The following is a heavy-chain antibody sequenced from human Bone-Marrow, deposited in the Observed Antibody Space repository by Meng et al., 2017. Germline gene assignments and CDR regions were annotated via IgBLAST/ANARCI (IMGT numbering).Heavy chain of an antibody. Sequence: ASVKVSCKASGYTFTSHGISWVRQAPGQGLEWMGWINPNSGGTNYAQKFQGRVTMTRDTSISTAYMELGRLRSDDTAVYYCARDEGYCSGGSCSRYYYYGMDVWGQGTTVTVSS. CDR2: INPNSGGT. D-gene: IGHD2-15*01. V-gene: IGHV1-2*02. CDR3: ARDEGYCSGGSCSRYYYYGMDV. J-gene: IGHJ6*02. CDR1: GYTFTSHG.